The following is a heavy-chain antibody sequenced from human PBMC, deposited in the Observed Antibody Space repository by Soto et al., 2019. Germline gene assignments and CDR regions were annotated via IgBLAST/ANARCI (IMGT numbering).Heavy chain of an antibody. D-gene: IGHD2-15*01. J-gene: IGHJ6*02. Sequence: ASVKVSCKASGGTFSSYAISWVRQAPGQGLEWMGGIIPIFGTANYAQKFQGRVTITADESTSTAYMELSSLRSEDTAVYYCARSGHCSGGSCYSDYYYGMDVWGQGTTVTVSS. CDR2: IIPIFGTA. CDR1: GGTFSSYA. CDR3: ARSGHCSGGSCYSDYYYGMDV. V-gene: IGHV1-69*13.